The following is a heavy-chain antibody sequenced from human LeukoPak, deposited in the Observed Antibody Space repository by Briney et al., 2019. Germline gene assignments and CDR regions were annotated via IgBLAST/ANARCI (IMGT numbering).Heavy chain of an antibody. Sequence: GGSLRLSCAPSGVTSTVAILSTVRQAPGKGLEWVSLISGSGASTYYPDSVKGRFTISRDNSKNTLSLQMNSLRAEDTAVYYCVPELSGSAGLLDNWGRETLVTVSS. CDR1: GVTSTVAI. CDR3: VPELSGSAGLLDN. CDR2: ISGSGAST. V-gene: IGHV3-23*01. D-gene: IGHD1-26*01. J-gene: IGHJ4*02.